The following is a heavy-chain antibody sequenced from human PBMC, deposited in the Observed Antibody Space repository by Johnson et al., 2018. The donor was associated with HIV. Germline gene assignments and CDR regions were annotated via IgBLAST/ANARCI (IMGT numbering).Heavy chain of an antibody. Sequence: VQLVESGGGLVKPGGSLRVSCAASGFTFSSYAMHWVRQAPGKGLEWVSAIGTAGDTYYPGSVKGRFTISRENAKNSLYLQMNSLRAGDTAVYYCARSDYDSSGDDAFDIWGQGTMVTVSS. CDR3: ARSDYDSSGDDAFDI. CDR2: IGTAGDT. V-gene: IGHV3-13*01. J-gene: IGHJ3*02. CDR1: GFTFSSYA. D-gene: IGHD3-22*01.